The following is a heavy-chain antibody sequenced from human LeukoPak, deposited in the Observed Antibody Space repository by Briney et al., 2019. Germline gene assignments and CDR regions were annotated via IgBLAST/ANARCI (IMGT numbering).Heavy chain of an antibody. V-gene: IGHV1-69-2*01. Sequence: ASVKVSCKVSGYTFTDCYMHWVQQAPGKGLEWMGLVDPEDGETIYAEKFQGRVTITADTSTDTAYMELSSLRSEDTAVYYCAIVLSGYYLYWGQGTLVTVSS. D-gene: IGHD3-22*01. CDR1: GYTFTDCY. J-gene: IGHJ4*02. CDR3: AIVLSGYYLY. CDR2: VDPEDGET.